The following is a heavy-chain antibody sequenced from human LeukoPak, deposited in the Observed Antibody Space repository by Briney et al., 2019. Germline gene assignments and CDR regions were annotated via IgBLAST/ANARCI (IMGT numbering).Heavy chain of an antibody. Sequence: PSETLSLTCIVSGGSISSYYWSWIRQPPGKGLEWIGYIYSSGSTDYNPSLKRRVTISLDTSNHQFSLKLTSVTAADTAVYYCARQVGIQLWSLYFDYWGQGSLVTVSS. CDR3: ARQVGIQLWSLYFDY. CDR1: GGSISSYY. D-gene: IGHD5-18*01. CDR2: IYSSGST. V-gene: IGHV4-59*08. J-gene: IGHJ4*02.